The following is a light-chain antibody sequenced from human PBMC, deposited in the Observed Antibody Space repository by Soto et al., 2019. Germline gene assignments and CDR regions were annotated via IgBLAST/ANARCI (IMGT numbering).Light chain of an antibody. V-gene: IGKV1-27*01. CDR1: QGISNY. CDR2: AAS. CDR3: QKYNSAPRT. J-gene: IGKJ3*01. Sequence: ETTNSPCMLSSSLENRVTITCRASQGISNYLAWYQQKPGKVPKLLIYAASTLQSGVPSRFSGSGSGTDFTLTISSLQPEDVATYYCQKYNSAPRTFGPGTKVDIK.